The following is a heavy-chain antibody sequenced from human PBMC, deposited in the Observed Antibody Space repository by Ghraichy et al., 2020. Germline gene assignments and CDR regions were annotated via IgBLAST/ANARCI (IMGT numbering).Heavy chain of an antibody. Sequence: GGSLRLCCEASGFTYSSYSMMWIRQAPGKGLEWAAKVHKDGIEKHYVDSVKGRFTISRDNAKRSLCLQMNSLSVEDTAIYYCALEPGYYSGAGTPGGFWGQGTLVTVSS. CDR2: VHKDGIEK. V-gene: IGHV3-7*01. J-gene: IGHJ4*02. D-gene: IGHD3-10*01. CDR1: GFTYSSYS. CDR3: ALEPGYYSGAGTPGGF.